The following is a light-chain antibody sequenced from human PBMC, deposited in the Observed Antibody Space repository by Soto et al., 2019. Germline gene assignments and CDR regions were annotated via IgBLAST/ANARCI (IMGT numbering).Light chain of an antibody. CDR3: MQGTHLLT. Sequence: DVVMTQSPLSLPVTLGQPASISCRSSQSLVYSDGNTYLNCFQQRPGQSPRRLIYKVSNRDSGVPDRFSGSGSGPDFTLKSSGVEAEDVGVYYCMQGTHLLTLVPGTKVDIK. CDR1: QSLVYSDGNTY. J-gene: IGKJ3*01. V-gene: IGKV2-30*01. CDR2: KVS.